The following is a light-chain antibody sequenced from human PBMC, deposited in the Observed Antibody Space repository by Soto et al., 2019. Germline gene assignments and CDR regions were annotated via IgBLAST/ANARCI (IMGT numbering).Light chain of an antibody. CDR1: QSVRRY. V-gene: IGKV3-11*01. CDR3: QQRSDWPST. J-gene: IGKJ4*01. CDR2: DAS. Sequence: EIVFTQSPATLSLSPGERATLSCRASQSVRRYLAWYQQKPGQAPRLLIYDASNRAPGIPARFSGSGSGTDFTLTISSLEPEDFAVYYCQQRSDWPSTFGGGTKLQIK.